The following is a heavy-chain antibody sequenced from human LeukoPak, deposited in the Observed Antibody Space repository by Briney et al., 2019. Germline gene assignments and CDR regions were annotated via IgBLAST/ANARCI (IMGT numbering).Heavy chain of an antibody. CDR1: GVSIRSNY. J-gene: IGHJ4*02. Sequence: SETLSLTCTVSGVSIRSNYWTWVRQPPGKGLEWIGYMFHSGTSNYNPSLKSRVIISVDTSKNQFSLILNSVTAADTAVYYCAGEYCTTTSCYLDYWGQGNLVTDSS. CDR3: AGEYCTTTSCYLDY. V-gene: IGHV4-59*01. CDR2: MFHSGTS. D-gene: IGHD2-2*01.